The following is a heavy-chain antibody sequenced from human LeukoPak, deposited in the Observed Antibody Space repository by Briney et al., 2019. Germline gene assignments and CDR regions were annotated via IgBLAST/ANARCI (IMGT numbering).Heavy chain of an antibody. CDR3: AKDWIQFNRVFDCFDS. CDR2: ISNTET. CDR1: GFPFETNA. D-gene: IGHD5-18*01. V-gene: IGHV3-23*01. Sequence: GGSLRLSCAASGFPFETNAMSWVRQAPGKGLEWVATISNTETFYADSVTGRFTISRDNSKYTVNLQMKRLRVEDTAIYYCAKDWIQFNRVFDCFDSWGQGTLVTVSS. J-gene: IGHJ4*02.